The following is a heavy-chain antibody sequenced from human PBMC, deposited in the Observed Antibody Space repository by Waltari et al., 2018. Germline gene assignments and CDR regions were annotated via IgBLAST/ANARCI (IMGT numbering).Heavy chain of an antibody. CDR1: GFTFSSYA. CDR2: ISGSGGST. CDR3: TRPKRRYSSSSDY. V-gene: IGHV3-23*04. Sequence: EVQLVESGGGLVQPGGSLRLSCAASGFTFSSYAMSWVRQAPGKGLEWVSAISGSGGSTYYADSVKGRFTISRDNSKNTLYLQMNSLKTEDTAVYYCTRPKRRYSSSSDYWGQGTLVTVSS. D-gene: IGHD6-6*01. J-gene: IGHJ4*02.